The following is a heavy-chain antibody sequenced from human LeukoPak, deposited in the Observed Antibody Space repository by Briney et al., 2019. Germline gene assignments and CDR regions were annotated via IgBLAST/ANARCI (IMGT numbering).Heavy chain of an antibody. CDR2: ISYDGSNK. Sequence: GGSLRLSCAASGFIFSSYAMHWVRQAPGKGLEWVAVISYDGSNKYYADSVKGRFTISRDNSKNTLYLQMNSLRAEDTAVYYCAREWELDVDYWGQGTLVTVSS. D-gene: IGHD1-26*01. J-gene: IGHJ4*02. V-gene: IGHV3-30-3*01. CDR3: AREWELDVDY. CDR1: GFIFSSYA.